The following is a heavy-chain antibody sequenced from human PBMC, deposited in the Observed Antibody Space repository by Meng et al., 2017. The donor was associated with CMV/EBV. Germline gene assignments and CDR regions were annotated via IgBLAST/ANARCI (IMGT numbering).Heavy chain of an antibody. CDR3: TRDAHLTTVTPNWFDP. J-gene: IGHJ5*02. D-gene: IGHD4-17*01. CDR2: INPNSGDT. Sequence: QLRPVDSGAELRKPGASVKVSCKASGDTFTDYYMHWVRQAPGQGLEGMGCINPNSGDTNYAQKFQGRVTMTRDTSISTAYLELSRLRSDDTAVYYCTRDAHLTTVTPNWFDPWGQGTLVTVSS. CDR1: GDTFTDYY. V-gene: IGHV1-2*02.